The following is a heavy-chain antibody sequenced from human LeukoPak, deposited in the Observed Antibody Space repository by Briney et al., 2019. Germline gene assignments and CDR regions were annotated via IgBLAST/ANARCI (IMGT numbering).Heavy chain of an antibody. D-gene: IGHD1-14*01. J-gene: IGHJ6*02. CDR3: ARLTGSKADGMDV. Sequence: GGSLRLSCAASGFTFSTFWMTWVRQAPGKGLEWVANIKQDGSDKHFVDSVKGRVTISRDNAKNSLYLQMNSLRAEDTAVYYCARLTGSKADGMDVWGQGTTVTVSS. V-gene: IGHV3-7*01. CDR2: IKQDGSDK. CDR1: GFTFSTFW.